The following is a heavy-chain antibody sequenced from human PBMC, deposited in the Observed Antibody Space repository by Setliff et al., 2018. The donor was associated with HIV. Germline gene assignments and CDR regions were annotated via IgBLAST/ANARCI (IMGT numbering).Heavy chain of an antibody. CDR3: ARQAYTINMVRGIVSPRFYYYMDV. J-gene: IGHJ6*03. CDR2: LYHSGST. Sequence: SETLSLTCAVSGYSISSGYYWGWIRQPPGKGLEWIGSLYHSGSTYYNPSLKSRVTISVDTSKNQFSLKLSSVTAADTAVYYCARQAYTINMVRGIVSPRFYYYMDVWGKGTTVTVSS. V-gene: IGHV4-38-2*01. CDR1: GYSISSGYY. D-gene: IGHD3-10*01.